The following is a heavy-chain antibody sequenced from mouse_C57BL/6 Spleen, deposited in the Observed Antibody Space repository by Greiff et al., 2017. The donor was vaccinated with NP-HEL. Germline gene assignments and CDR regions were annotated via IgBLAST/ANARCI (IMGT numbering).Heavy chain of an antibody. D-gene: IGHD3-2*02. Sequence: EVKLQESGAELVRPGASVKLSCTASGFNIKDDYMHWVKQRPEQGLEWIGWIDPENGDTEYASKFQGKATITADTSSNTAYLQLSSLTSEDTAVYYCTTDSSGRSFAYWGQGTLVTVSA. CDR2: IDPENGDT. CDR3: TTDSSGRSFAY. J-gene: IGHJ3*01. V-gene: IGHV14-4*01. CDR1: GFNIKDDY.